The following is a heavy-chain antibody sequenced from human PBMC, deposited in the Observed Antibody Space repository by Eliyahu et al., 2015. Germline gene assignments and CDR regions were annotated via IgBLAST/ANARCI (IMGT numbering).Heavy chain of an antibody. D-gene: IGHD5-18*01. V-gene: IGHV1-18*04. Sequence: QVQLVQSGAEVKKPGASVKVSCKAXXXXFXSYGXXWGRXAPGQGLEWMGWISAYNGNTNYAQKLQGRVTMTTDTSTSTAYMELRSLRSDDTAVYYCARDRTQIQLWLPIAVADPFDYWGQGTLVTVSS. CDR1: XXXFXSYG. CDR3: ARDRTQIQLWLPIAVADPFDY. CDR2: ISAYNGNT. J-gene: IGHJ4*02.